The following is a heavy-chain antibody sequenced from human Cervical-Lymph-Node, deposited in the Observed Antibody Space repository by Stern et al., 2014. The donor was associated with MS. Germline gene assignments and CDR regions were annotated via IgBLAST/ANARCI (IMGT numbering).Heavy chain of an antibody. CDR1: GISLSTSGVG. Sequence: QVTLRESGPTLVKPTQTLTLTCTFSGISLSTSGVGVGWIRQPPGKALEWLALLFLDDDNGDSPPLKIRVTIHKANSRVTVGLTMTNMDPVDTATYYCAHSPYSSSWYLNSWGQGTLVTVSS. V-gene: IGHV2-5*02. D-gene: IGHD6-13*01. J-gene: IGHJ4*02. CDR3: AHSPYSSSWYLNS. CDR2: LFLDDDN.